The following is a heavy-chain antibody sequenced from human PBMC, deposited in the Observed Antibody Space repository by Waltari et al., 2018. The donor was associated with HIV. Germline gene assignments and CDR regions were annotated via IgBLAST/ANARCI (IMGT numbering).Heavy chain of an antibody. D-gene: IGHD3-10*01. J-gene: IGHJ3*01. V-gene: IGHV3-30*18. CDR1: GFPFSSYG. Sequence: QVQVAESGGGVVQPGRSLRLSCAGSGFPFSSYGIHWVRQAPGKGLEWVAVISYEGNNKYYADSVKGRFTISRDNSKNTLYLRMNSLRPEDTAVYYCAKASSHYYGSGDVWGQGTMVTVSS. CDR3: AKASSHYYGSGDV. CDR2: ISYEGNNK.